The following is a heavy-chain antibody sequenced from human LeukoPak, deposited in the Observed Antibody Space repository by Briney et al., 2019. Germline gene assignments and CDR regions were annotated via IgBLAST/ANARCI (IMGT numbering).Heavy chain of an antibody. V-gene: IGHV3-33*01. Sequence: GGSLRLSCAASGFTFSSYGMHWVRQAPGKGLEWVAVIWCDGSNKYYADSVKGRFTISRDNSKNTLYLQMNSLRAEDTAVYYCAMSGSYTLFDYWGQGTLVTVSS. CDR2: IWCDGSNK. CDR3: AMSGSYTLFDY. J-gene: IGHJ4*02. CDR1: GFTFSSYG. D-gene: IGHD1-26*01.